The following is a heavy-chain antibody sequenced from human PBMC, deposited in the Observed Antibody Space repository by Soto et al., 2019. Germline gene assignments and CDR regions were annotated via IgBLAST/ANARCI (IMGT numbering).Heavy chain of an antibody. CDR3: ARDPNPFTMIVVAGYFDY. J-gene: IGHJ4*02. D-gene: IGHD3-22*01. CDR1: GFTFSSYG. Sequence: QVQLVESGGGVVQPGRSLRLSCAASGFTFSSYGMHWVRQAPGKGLEWVAVIWYAGSNKYYADSVKGRFTISRDNSKNTMYLQMNSLRAEDTAVYYCARDPNPFTMIVVAGYFDYWGQGTLVTVSS. V-gene: IGHV3-33*01. CDR2: IWYAGSNK.